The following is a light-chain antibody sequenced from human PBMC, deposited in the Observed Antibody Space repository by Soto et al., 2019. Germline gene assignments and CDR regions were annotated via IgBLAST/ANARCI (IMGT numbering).Light chain of an antibody. CDR2: DNN. V-gene: IGLV1-51*01. CDR3: GTWDSSLSVGV. Sequence: QSVLTQPPSVSAAPGQKATISFSGSSSNIGNNYVSWYQQLPGTAPKLLIYDNNKRPSGIPDRFSGSKSGTSATLVITGLQTGDEADYYCGTWDSSLSVGVFGAGTKVTVL. CDR1: SSNIGNNY. J-gene: IGLJ1*01.